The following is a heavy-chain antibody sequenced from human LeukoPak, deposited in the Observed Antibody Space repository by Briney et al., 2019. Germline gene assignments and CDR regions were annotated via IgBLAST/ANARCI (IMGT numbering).Heavy chain of an antibody. D-gene: IGHD3-10*01. CDR3: ARLRDTMVRGVIISRWFDP. V-gene: IGHV5-51*01. J-gene: IGHJ5*02. Sequence: GESLKISCKGSGYSFTSYWIGWVRQMPGKGLEWMGIIYPGDSDTRYSPSFQGQVTISADKSISTAYLQWSSLKASDTAMYYCARLRDTMVRGVIISRWFDPWGQGTLVTVSS. CDR2: IYPGDSDT. CDR1: GYSFTSYW.